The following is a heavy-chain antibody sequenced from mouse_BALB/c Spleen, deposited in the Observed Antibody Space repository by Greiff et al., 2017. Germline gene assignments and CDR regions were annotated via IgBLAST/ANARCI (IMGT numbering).Heavy chain of an antibody. CDR3: ARADGYYAWFAY. Sequence: EVKLMESGPGLVKPSQTVSLTCTVTGISITTGNYRWSWIRQFPGNKLEWIGYIYYSGTITYNPSLPSRTTITRDTSKNQFFLEMNSLTAEDTATYYCARADGYYAWFAYWGQGTLVTVSA. CDR1: GISITTGNYR. J-gene: IGHJ3*01. V-gene: IGHV3-5*02. D-gene: IGHD2-3*01. CDR2: IYYSGTI.